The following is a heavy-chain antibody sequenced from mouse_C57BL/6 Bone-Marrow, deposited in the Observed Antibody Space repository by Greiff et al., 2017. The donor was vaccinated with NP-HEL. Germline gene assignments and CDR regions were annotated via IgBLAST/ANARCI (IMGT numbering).Heavy chain of an antibody. CDR1: GFTFSSYA. CDR3: ARAPSITTAPFAY. Sequence: DVMLVESGGGLVKPGGSLKLSCAASGFTFSSYAMSWVRQTPEKRLEWVATISDGGSYTYYPDNVKGRFTISRDNAKNNLYLQMSHLKSEDTAMYYCARAPSITTAPFAYWGQGTLVTVSA. CDR2: ISDGGSYT. V-gene: IGHV5-4*03. J-gene: IGHJ3*01. D-gene: IGHD1-1*01.